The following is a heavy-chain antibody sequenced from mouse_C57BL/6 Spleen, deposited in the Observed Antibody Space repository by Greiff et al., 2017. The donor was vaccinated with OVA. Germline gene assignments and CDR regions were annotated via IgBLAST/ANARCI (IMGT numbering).Heavy chain of an antibody. V-gene: IGHV1-26*01. CDR2: INPNNGGT. J-gene: IGHJ1*03. CDR3: ARRYGAWYFDV. CDR1: GYTFTDYY. Sequence: EVKVVESGPELVKPGASVKLSCKASGYTFTDYYMNWVKQTHGKSLEWIGDINPNNGGTSYNQKFKGKATLTVDKSSSTAYMELRSLTSEDSAVYYCARRYGAWYFDVWGTGTTVTVSS. D-gene: IGHD1-1*01.